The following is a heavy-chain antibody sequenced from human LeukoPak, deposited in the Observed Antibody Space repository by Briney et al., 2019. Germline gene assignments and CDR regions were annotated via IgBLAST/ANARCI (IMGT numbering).Heavy chain of an antibody. V-gene: IGHV1-2*02. CDR3: ARQLPSPNDHYYFDY. Sequence: VASVKVSCKVSGYTFTGYYMHGVRQAPGQGREWMRWITTNSGGTNYAQKFQGRLTMTRDTSISTAYMELSRLRSDDTAVYYCARQLPSPNDHYYFDYWGQGTLVTVSS. D-gene: IGHD1-1*01. J-gene: IGHJ4*02. CDR2: ITTNSGGT. CDR1: GYTFTGYY.